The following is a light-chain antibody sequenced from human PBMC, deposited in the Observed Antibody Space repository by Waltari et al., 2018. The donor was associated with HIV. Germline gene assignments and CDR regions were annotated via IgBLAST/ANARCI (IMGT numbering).Light chain of an antibody. J-gene: IGLJ2*01. Sequence: QSALTQSASVSGSPGQSITISCTGTSSDVGSYNLVSWYQQHPGKAPKLMIYEVSKRPSGVSNRFSGSKSGNTASLTISGLQAEDEADYYCCSYAGSSTLFGGGTKLTVL. CDR2: EVS. V-gene: IGLV2-23*02. CDR3: CSYAGSSTL. CDR1: SSDVGSYNL.